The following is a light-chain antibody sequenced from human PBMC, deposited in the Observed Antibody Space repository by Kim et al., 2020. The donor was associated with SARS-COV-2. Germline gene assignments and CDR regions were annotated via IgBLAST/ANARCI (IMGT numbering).Light chain of an antibody. CDR2: AAS. J-gene: IGKJ3*01. CDR3: QQYYSYPLT. Sequence: ASTGDRVTITCRASQGISSYLAWYQQKPGKAPKLLIYAASTLQSGVPSRFSGSGSGTDFTLTISCLQSEDFATYYCQQYYSYPLTFGPGTKVHIK. V-gene: IGKV1-8*01. CDR1: QGISSY.